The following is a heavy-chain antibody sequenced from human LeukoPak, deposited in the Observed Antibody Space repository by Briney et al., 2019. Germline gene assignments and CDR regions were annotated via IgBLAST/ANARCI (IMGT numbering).Heavy chain of an antibody. CDR1: GFTFTRYD. CDR2: MNPNNGNT. Sequence: GASVKVSCKASGFTFTRYDINWARQASGQGLEWMGWMNPNNGNTGYAQKFQGRVTMTRDTYTNTAYMELRGLRPEDTAVYYCVRDAEGAGISVNFWFDPWGQGTLVTVSS. D-gene: IGHD1-14*01. CDR3: VRDAEGAGISVNFWFDP. J-gene: IGHJ5*02. V-gene: IGHV1-8*01.